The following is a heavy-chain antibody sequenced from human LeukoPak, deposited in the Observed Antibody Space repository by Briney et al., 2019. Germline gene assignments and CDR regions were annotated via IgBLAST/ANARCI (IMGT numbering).Heavy chain of an antibody. CDR1: GFTFSSYS. CDR3: ARDRGSYFDY. Sequence: GGSLRLSCAASGFTFSSYSMNWVRQAPGKGLEWVSSIGSSSSYIYYADSVKGRFTISRDNATNSLYLQMNSLRAEDTAVYYCARDRGSYFDYWGQGTMVTVSS. D-gene: IGHD1-26*01. V-gene: IGHV3-21*01. J-gene: IGHJ4*02. CDR2: IGSSSSYI.